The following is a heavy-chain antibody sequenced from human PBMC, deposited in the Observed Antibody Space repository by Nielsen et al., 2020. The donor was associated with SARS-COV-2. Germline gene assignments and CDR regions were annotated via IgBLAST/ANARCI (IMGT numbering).Heavy chain of an antibody. J-gene: IGHJ3*02. Sequence: ASVKVSCKASGYTFTSYAMHWVRQAPGQRLEWMGWINAGNGNTKYSQKFQGRVTITRDTSASTAYMELRSLRSEDTAVYYCARARPHGSAFDIWGQGTMVTVSS. V-gene: IGHV1-3*01. D-gene: IGHD3-10*01. CDR1: GYTFTSYA. CDR2: INAGNGNT. CDR3: ARARPHGSAFDI.